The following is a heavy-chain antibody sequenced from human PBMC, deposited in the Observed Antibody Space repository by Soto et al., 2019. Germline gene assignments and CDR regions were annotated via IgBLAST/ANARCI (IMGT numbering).Heavy chain of an antibody. V-gene: IGHV2-5*02. J-gene: IGHJ4*02. CDR2: IYWDDDK. CDR3: AHSQAEYCSGGSCYSGSDFDY. D-gene: IGHD2-15*01. Sequence: QITLKESGPTLVKPTQTLTLTCTFSGFSLSTSGVGVGWIRQPPGKALEWLALIYWDDDKRYSPSLKSRLTITKDTSKNQVVLTMTHMDPVYTATYYCAHSQAEYCSGGSCYSGSDFDYWGQGTLVTVSS. CDR1: GFSLSTSGVG.